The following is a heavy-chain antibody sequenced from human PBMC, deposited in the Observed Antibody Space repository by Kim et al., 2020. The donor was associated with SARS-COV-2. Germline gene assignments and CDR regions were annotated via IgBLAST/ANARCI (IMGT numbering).Heavy chain of an antibody. CDR3: VREPSN. V-gene: IGHV3-11*01. CDR2: INGDGSSM. CDR1: GFRFSDYD. J-gene: IGHJ4*02. D-gene: IGHD6-6*01. Sequence: GGSLRLSCEASGFRFSDYDLSWIRQAPGKGLEWVAYINGDGSSMKCADSVNGRFSISRDNANKSLSLQMNSLTPEDTAVYYCVREPSNWDLGPLVTVS.